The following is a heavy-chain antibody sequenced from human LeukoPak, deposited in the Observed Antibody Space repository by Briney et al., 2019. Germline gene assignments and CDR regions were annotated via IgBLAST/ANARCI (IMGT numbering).Heavy chain of an antibody. CDR2: IWYDGSNK. CDR3: ARVILRVTTDY. CDR1: GFTFSSYG. Sequence: GGSLILSCAASGFTFSSYGMHWVRQAPGKGLEWVAVIWYDGSNKYYADSVKGRFTISRDNSKNTLYLQMNSPRAEDTAVYYCARVILRVTTDYWGQGTLVTVSS. J-gene: IGHJ4*02. V-gene: IGHV3-33*01. D-gene: IGHD4-17*01.